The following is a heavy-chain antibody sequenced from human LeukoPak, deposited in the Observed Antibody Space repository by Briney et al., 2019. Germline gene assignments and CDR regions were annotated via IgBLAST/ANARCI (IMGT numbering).Heavy chain of an antibody. CDR1: GGSISGTNYY. D-gene: IGHD3-22*01. Sequence: SETLSLTCTVSGGSISGTNYYWGWIRQPPEKGLEWIGSISYSGTTYYNPSLKSRVTIAVDTSKNQFSLKVTSVTAADTAVYYCATRGDYDLDYWGQGTLVTVSS. V-gene: IGHV4-39*07. CDR3: ATRGDYDLDY. J-gene: IGHJ4*02. CDR2: ISYSGTT.